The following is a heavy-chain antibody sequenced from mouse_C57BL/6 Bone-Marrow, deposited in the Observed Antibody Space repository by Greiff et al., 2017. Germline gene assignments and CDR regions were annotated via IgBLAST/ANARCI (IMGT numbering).Heavy chain of an antibody. D-gene: IGHD1-1*01. CDR3: ARRYYYGSRAWFAY. Sequence: VQLQQSGPVLVKPGASVKMSCKASGYTFTDYYMNWVKQSHGKSLEWIGVINPYNGGTSYNQKFKGKATLTVDKSSSTAYMELNSLTSEDSAVYYCARRYYYGSRAWFAYWCQGTLVTVSA. V-gene: IGHV1-19*01. J-gene: IGHJ3*01. CDR1: GYTFTDYY. CDR2: INPYNGGT.